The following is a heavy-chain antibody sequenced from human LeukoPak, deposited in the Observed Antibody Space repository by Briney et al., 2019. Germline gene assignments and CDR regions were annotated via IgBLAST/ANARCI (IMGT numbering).Heavy chain of an antibody. J-gene: IGHJ5*02. CDR3: AKEPRPNIVGATTFDP. D-gene: IGHD1-26*01. Sequence: GGSLRLSCAASGFTFSSYAMSWVRQAPGKGLEWVSAISGSGGSTYYADSVKGRFTISRDNSKNTLYLQMNSLRAEDTAVHYCAKEPRPNIVGATTFDPWGQGTLVTVSS. CDR1: GFTFSSYA. V-gene: IGHV3-23*01. CDR2: ISGSGGST.